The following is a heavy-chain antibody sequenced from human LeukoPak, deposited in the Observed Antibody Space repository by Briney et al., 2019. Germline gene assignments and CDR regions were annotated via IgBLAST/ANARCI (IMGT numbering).Heavy chain of an antibody. V-gene: IGHV4-34*01. CDR1: GGSFSGYY. Sequence: SETLSLACAVYGGSFSGYYWSWIRQPPGKGLEWIGEINHSGSTSHNPSLKSRVTISVDTSKNQFSLKLSSVTAADTAVYYCARVGENYDFWSGYDAFDIWGQGTMVTVSS. D-gene: IGHD3-3*01. CDR3: ARVGENYDFWSGYDAFDI. J-gene: IGHJ3*02. CDR2: INHSGST.